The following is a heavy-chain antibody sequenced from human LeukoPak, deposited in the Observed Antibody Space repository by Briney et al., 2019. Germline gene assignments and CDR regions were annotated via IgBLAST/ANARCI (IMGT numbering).Heavy chain of an antibody. CDR1: GGSISDSGYY. V-gene: IGHV4-39*07. CDR3: ARRVEWNWYFDL. CDR2: IYYSGST. Sequence: PSETLSLTCTVSGGSISDSGYYWGWIRQPPGKGLEWIGSIYYSGSTYYNPSLKSRVTISVDTSKNQFSLKLSSVTAADTAVYYCARRVEWNWYFDLWGRGTLVTVSS. D-gene: IGHD2-15*01. J-gene: IGHJ2*01.